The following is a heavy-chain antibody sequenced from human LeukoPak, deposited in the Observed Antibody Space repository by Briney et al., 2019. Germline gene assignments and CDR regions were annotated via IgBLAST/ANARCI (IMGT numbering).Heavy chain of an antibody. CDR1: GGSISSYY. V-gene: IGHV4-4*07. J-gene: IGHJ5*02. CDR3: ARIYGSGSYHNWFDP. CDR2: IYTSGST. Sequence: SETLSLTCTVSGGSISSYYWSWIRQPAGKGLEWIGRIYTSGSTNYNPSLKSRVTMSVDTSKNQFSLKLSSVTAADTAVYYCARIYGSGSYHNWFDPWGQGTLVTVSS. D-gene: IGHD3-10*01.